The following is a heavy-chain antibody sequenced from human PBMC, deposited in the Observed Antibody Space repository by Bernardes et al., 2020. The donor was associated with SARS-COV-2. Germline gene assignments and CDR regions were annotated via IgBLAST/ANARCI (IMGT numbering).Heavy chain of an antibody. J-gene: IGHJ4*02. CDR2: IYSGGST. V-gene: IGHV3-53*01. Sequence: GSLRLSYAVSGVTVSTSYMSWVRQAPGKGLEWVSLIYSGGSTVYADSVRGRFTISRDNSKNMLFLQMNNLRADDTAVYYCARDSAADWGSAGLDYWGQGTQVAVSS. CDR1: GVTVSTSY. D-gene: IGHD3-9*01. CDR3: ARDSAADWGSAGLDY.